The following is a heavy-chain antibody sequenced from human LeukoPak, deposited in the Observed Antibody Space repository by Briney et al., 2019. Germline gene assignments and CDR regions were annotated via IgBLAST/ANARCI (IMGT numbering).Heavy chain of an antibody. Sequence: GGSLRLSCAASGFTFSNYAMSWVRQAPGRGLEWVAGISGDGDAAVYAHSVRGGFTSSRENSKNTLFLQMNKLRVEDAAVYYCATQMTVRPIDYWGQGTLVTVSS. V-gene: IGHV3-23*01. CDR1: GFTFSNYA. J-gene: IGHJ4*02. CDR3: ATQMTVRPIDY. CDR2: ISGDGDAA.